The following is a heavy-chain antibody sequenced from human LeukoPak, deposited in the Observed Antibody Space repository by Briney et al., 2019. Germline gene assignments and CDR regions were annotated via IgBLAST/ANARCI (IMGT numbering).Heavy chain of an antibody. CDR3: VSGYYYFDY. CDR1: GFTFSGYT. D-gene: IGHD3-22*01. J-gene: IGHJ4*02. CDR2: ITSNSSDI. Sequence: GGSLRLSCAASGFTFSGYTMNWVRQAPGKGLEWVSSITSNSSDISYADSLKGRFTISRDNANNSLYLHMNSLRADDTAVYYCVSGYYYFDYWGQGTLVTVSS. V-gene: IGHV3-21*01.